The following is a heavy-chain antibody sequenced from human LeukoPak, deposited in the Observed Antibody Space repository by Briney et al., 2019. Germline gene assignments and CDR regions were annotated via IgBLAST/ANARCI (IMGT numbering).Heavy chain of an antibody. CDR1: GFTFSSYG. V-gene: IGHV3-30*03. Sequence: GGSLRLSCAASGFTFSSYGMHWVRQAPGKGLEWVAVISYDGSNKYYADFVKGRFTTSRDNSKNTLYLQMNNLGAEDTAVYYCAREADYGDSRTLDYWGQGTLVTVSS. D-gene: IGHD4-17*01. CDR2: ISYDGSNK. CDR3: AREADYGDSRTLDY. J-gene: IGHJ4*02.